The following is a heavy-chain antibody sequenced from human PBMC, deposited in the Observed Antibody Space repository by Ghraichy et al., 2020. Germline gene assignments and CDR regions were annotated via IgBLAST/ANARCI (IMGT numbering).Heavy chain of an antibody. V-gene: IGHV3-23*01. CDR3: AKSVYSRYYYDSSGYHMYYFDY. J-gene: IGHJ4*02. CDR1: GFTFSSYA. CDR2: ISGSGGST. D-gene: IGHD3-22*01. Sequence: SCAASGFTFSSYAMSWVRQAPGKGLEWVSAISGSGGSTYYADSVKGRFTISRDNSKNTLYLQMNSLRAEDTAVYYCAKSVYSRYYYDSSGYHMYYFDYWGQGTLVTVSS.